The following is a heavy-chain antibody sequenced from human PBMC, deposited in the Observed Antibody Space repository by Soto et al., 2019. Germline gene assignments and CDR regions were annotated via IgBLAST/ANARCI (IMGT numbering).Heavy chain of an antibody. Sequence: QVQLVQSGAEVKKPGASVKVSCKASGGTFSSYTISWVRQASGQGLEWMGRIIPILGIANYAQKFKGRVTITADKSTSTAYMELSSLRSEDTAVYYCAMHSGSYPFDYWGQGTLVTVSS. J-gene: IGHJ4*02. CDR1: GGTFSSYT. D-gene: IGHD1-26*01. CDR2: IIPILGIA. V-gene: IGHV1-69*02. CDR3: AMHSGSYPFDY.